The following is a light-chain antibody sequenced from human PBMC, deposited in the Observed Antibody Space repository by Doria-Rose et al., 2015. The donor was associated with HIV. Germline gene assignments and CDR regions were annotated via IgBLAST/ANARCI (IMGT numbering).Light chain of an antibody. J-gene: IGLJ3*02. Sequence: QSVVTQPPSVSGAPGQRVTISCTGSSYNIGAGYDVHWYQQLPGMAPKLLIYGNSYRPSGVPDRFSGSKSGTSASLAITGLQAEDEAVYYCQSYHNTLNVMFGGGTKLTVL. V-gene: IGLV1-40*01. CDR3: QSYHNTLNVM. CDR2: GNS. CDR1: SYNIGAGYD.